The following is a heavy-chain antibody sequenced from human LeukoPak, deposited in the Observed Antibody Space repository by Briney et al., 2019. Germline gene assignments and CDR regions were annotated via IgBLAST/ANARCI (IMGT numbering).Heavy chain of an antibody. D-gene: IGHD4-11*01. CDR2: IYSGGDT. CDR3: ARGNTGYNSNWGRDFDC. V-gene: IGHV3-66*01. J-gene: IGHJ4*02. CDR1: GFLFASY. Sequence: GGSLRLSCAASGFLFASYMSWVRQAPGKGLEWVSVIYSGGDTYYADSVKGRCTVSRDISKNTLYLQMNSLRAEDTAVYYCARGNTGYNSNWGRDFDCWGQGTLVTVSS.